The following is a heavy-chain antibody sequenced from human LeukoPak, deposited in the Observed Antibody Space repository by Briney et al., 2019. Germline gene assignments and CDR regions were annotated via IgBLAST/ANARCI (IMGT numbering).Heavy chain of an antibody. J-gene: IGHJ6*02. CDR2: IIPILGIA. CDR1: GGTFSSYA. V-gene: IGHV1-69*04. CDR3: ARALGYRSSWSGVDV. D-gene: IGHD6-13*01. Sequence: ASVKVSYKASGGTFSSYAISWVRQAPGQGLEWMGRIIPILGIANYAQKFQGRVTITADKSTSTAYMELSSLRSEDTAVYYCARALGYRSSWSGVDVWGQGTTVTVSS.